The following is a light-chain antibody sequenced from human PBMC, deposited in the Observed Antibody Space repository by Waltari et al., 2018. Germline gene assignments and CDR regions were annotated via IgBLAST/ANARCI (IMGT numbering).Light chain of an antibody. J-gene: IGKJ4*01. CDR1: QTGRPTY. CDR2: DTS. CDR3: QQYDSSPLT. V-gene: IGKV3-20*01. Sequence: ELVLTQSPGTLALSPWERAPLLCSASQTGRPTYLAWYQQKPGQAPTPVIHDTSSRATGIPDRFSGSGSGTDFSLTISSLEPEDFAVYYCQQYDSSPLTFGGGTKVETK.